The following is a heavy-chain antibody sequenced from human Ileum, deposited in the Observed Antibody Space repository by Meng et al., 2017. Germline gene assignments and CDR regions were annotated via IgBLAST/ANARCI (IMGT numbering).Heavy chain of an antibody. CDR3: ARRGGCSGLDY. CDR1: AFTICDYH. V-gene: IGHV3-11*01. CDR2: ISGSSRTN. D-gene: IGHD2-15*01. J-gene: IGHJ4*02. Sequence: QLLRGGAGEEMVGHAGYLSLKSAASAFTICDYHWGWLGPGQGQGLEGVTNISGSSRTNYHADSVRGRMTIYTDTATIYMYLNRIRPKATDTDDYSCARRGGCSGLDYWGQGTLVTVSS.